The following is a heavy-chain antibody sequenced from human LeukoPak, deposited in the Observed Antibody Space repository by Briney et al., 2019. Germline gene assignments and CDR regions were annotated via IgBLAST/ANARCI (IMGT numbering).Heavy chain of an antibody. Sequence: GSLRLSCAASGFTFSNAWMSWVRQAPGKGLEWVAVISYDGSNKYYADPVKGRFTISRDNSKNTLYLQMNSLRVEDTAVYYCAKDVRALNNYGSGSSGFYWGQGTLVTVSS. V-gene: IGHV3-30*18. CDR2: ISYDGSNK. J-gene: IGHJ4*02. CDR1: GFTFSNAW. CDR3: AKDVRALNNYGSGSSGFY. D-gene: IGHD3-10*01.